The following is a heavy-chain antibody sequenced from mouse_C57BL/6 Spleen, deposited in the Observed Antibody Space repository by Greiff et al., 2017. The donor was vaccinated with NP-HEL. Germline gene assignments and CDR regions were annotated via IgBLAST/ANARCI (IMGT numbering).Heavy chain of an antibody. J-gene: IGHJ2*01. CDR3: AREDY. CDR1: GYTFTDYY. CDR2: INPNNGGT. Sequence: VQLQQSGPELVKPGASVKISCKASGYTFTDYYMNWVKQSHGKSLEWIGDINPNNGGTSYNQKFKGKATLTVDKSPSTAYMELRSLTSEDSAVYYCAREDYWGQVTTLTVSS. V-gene: IGHV1-26*01.